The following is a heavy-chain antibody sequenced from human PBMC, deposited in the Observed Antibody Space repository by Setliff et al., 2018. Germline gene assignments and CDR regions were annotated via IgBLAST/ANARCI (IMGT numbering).Heavy chain of an antibody. CDR3: RQAVVGRDVFDI. J-gene: IGHJ3*02. Sequence: TLSLTCNVYGGSFDTYYWSWIRQPPGKGLEWFGEINQSGSSDYNPSFKGRVTISVDTSKKQSSLTLTSVTAADTALYYCRQAVVGRDVFDIWGQGTVVTVSS. D-gene: IGHD1-1*01. CDR1: GGSFDTYY. CDR2: INQSGSS. V-gene: IGHV4-34*01.